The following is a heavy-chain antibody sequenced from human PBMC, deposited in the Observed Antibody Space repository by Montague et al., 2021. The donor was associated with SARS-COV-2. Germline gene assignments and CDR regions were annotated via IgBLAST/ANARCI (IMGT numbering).Heavy chain of an antibody. CDR2: IDWXXXK. Sequence: PALVKPTQTLTLTCTFSGFSLSTSGVCVSWIRQPPGKALEWLALIDWXXXKYYSTSLKTRLTISKDTSKNQVVLTMTNMDPVDTATYYCARIWGATRGDAFDIWGQGTMVTVSS. D-gene: IGHD1-26*01. CDR3: ARIWGATRGDAFDI. CDR1: GFSLSTSGVC. J-gene: IGHJ3*02. V-gene: IGHV2-70*01.